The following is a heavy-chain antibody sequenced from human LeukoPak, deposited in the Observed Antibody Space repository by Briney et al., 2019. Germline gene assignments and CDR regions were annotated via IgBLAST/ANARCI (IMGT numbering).Heavy chain of an antibody. Sequence: PGGSLRLSCAASGFTFSSYAMSWVRQAPGKGLEWVSLIYSGGTTYYADSVKGRFTISRDNSKNTLYLQMNSLRAEDTAVYYCARVRGIAAAGAYFGSMHDVFDIWGQGTMVTVSS. V-gene: IGHV3-66*02. CDR3: ARVRGIAAAGAYFGSMHDVFDI. CDR2: IYSGGTT. J-gene: IGHJ3*02. CDR1: GFTFSSYA. D-gene: IGHD6-13*01.